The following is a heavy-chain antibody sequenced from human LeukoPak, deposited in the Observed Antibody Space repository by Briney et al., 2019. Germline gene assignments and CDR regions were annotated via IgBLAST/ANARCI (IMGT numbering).Heavy chain of an antibody. CDR3: AKLITGFWSGYYPYYFDY. Sequence: PGGSLRLSCAASGFTFRIYAMTWVRQAPGKGLEWVSAISGSGGSTYYADSVKGRFTISRDNSKNTLYLQMNSLRAEDTAVYYCAKLITGFWSGYYPYYFDYWGQGTLVTVSS. CDR2: ISGSGGST. J-gene: IGHJ4*02. V-gene: IGHV3-23*01. D-gene: IGHD3-3*01. CDR1: GFTFRIYA.